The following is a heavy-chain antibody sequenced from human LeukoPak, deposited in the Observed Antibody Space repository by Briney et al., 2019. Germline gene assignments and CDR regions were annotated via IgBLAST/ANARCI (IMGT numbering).Heavy chain of an antibody. V-gene: IGHV4-34*01. D-gene: IGHD3-10*01. Sequence: SETLSLTCAVYGGSFSGYCWSWIRQPPGKGLEWIGEINHSGSTNYIPSLKSRVTISVDTSKNQFSLKLSSVTAADTAVYYCARGEGINWFDPWGQGTLVTVSS. J-gene: IGHJ5*02. CDR1: GGSFSGYC. CDR3: ARGEGINWFDP. CDR2: INHSGST.